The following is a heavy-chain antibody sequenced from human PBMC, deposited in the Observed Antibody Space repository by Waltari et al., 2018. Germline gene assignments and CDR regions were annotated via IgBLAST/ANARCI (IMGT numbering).Heavy chain of an antibody. Sequence: QVQLQESGPGLVKPSETLSLTCTVSGGSISRYYWRWIRQPPGQGLEWIGYIYHSGSTNYNPDLKRRVTISVDTSKNQVYLKLSSVTAADTAVYYCARGGWHYFDYWGQGTLVTVSS. J-gene: IGHJ4*02. CDR3: ARGGWHYFDY. CDR1: GGSISRYY. V-gene: IGHV4-59*01. D-gene: IGHD3-22*01. CDR2: IYHSGST.